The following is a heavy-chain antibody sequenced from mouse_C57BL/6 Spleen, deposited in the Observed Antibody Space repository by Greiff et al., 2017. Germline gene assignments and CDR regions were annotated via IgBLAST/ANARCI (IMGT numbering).Heavy chain of an antibody. CDR1: GFTFSDYY. D-gene: IGHD1-1*01. CDR3: ARSNYYGSSPYWYFDV. Sequence: DVHLVESGGGLVQPGGSLKLSCAASGFTFSDYYMYWVRQTPEKRLEWVAYISNGGGSTYYPDTVKGRFTISRDNAKNTLYLQMSRLKSEDTAMYYCARSNYYGSSPYWYFDVWGTGTTVTVSS. J-gene: IGHJ1*03. V-gene: IGHV5-12*01. CDR2: ISNGGGST.